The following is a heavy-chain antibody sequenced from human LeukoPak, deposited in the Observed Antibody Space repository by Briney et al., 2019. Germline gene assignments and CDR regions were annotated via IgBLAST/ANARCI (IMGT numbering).Heavy chain of an antibody. D-gene: IGHD3-10*01. CDR3: ARNTRVRGVTHYYYYGMDV. CDR2: IYPGDSDT. Sequence: GESLKISCKGPGYSFTSYWIGWVRQMPGKGLEWMGIIYPGDSDTRYSPSFQGQVTISADKSISTAYLQWSSLKASDTAMYYCARNTRVRGVTHYYYYGMDVWGKGTTVTVSS. CDR1: GYSFTSYW. V-gene: IGHV5-51*01. J-gene: IGHJ6*04.